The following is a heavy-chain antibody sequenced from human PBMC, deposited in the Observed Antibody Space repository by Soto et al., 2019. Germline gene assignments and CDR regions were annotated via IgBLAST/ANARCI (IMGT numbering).Heavy chain of an antibody. J-gene: IGHJ4*01. CDR2: ISVDGGDT. Sequence: GGSLRLSCAASGFTLSDYWMHWVRQVPGKGLLWVSRISVDGGDTTYADSVMGRFTISRDNAKNTLYLQMDTLRAEDTAIYYCAIAPAQRPIDYRGPGSLVTVSS. CDR1: GFTLSDYW. CDR3: AIAPAQRPIDY. V-gene: IGHV3-74*01.